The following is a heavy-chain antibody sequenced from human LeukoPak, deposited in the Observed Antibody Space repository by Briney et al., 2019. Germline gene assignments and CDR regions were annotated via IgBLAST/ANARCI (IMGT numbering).Heavy chain of an antibody. V-gene: IGHV1-46*01. CDR2: INPSGGST. Sequence: ASVKVSCKASGYTFTSYYAHWVRQAPGQGLEWMGIINPSGGSTSYAQTFQGRVTMTRDTSTSTVYMELSSLRSDDTAVYYCARPTVIIPAAMFETTYYYGMDVWGQGTTVTVSS. J-gene: IGHJ6*02. CDR3: ARPTVIIPAAMFETTYYYGMDV. D-gene: IGHD2-2*01. CDR1: GYTFTSYY.